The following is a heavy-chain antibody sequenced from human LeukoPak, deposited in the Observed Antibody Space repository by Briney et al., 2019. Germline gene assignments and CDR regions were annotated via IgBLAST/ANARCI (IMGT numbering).Heavy chain of an antibody. CDR1: GGSISSYY. J-gene: IGHJ3*02. CDR2: IYYSGST. V-gene: IGHV4-59*08. D-gene: IGHD1-26*01. CDR3: ARLYRSESYGADAFDI. Sequence: PSETLSLTCTVSGGSISSYYWSWIRQPPGKGLEWIGYIYYSGSTNYNPSLKSRVTISVDTSENQFSLKLSSVTAADTAVYYCARLYRSESYGADAFDIWGQGTMVTVSS.